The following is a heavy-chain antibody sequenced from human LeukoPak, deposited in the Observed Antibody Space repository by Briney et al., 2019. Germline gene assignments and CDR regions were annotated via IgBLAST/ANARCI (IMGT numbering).Heavy chain of an antibody. Sequence: TSETLSLTCAVYGGPFSGYYWSWIRQPPGKGLEWIGEINHSGSTNYNPSLKSRVTISVDTSKNQFSLKLSSVTAADTAVYYCARVRSPDPWGQGTLVTVSS. CDR3: ARVRSPDP. V-gene: IGHV4-34*01. CDR1: GGPFSGYY. CDR2: INHSGST. J-gene: IGHJ5*02. D-gene: IGHD4-17*01.